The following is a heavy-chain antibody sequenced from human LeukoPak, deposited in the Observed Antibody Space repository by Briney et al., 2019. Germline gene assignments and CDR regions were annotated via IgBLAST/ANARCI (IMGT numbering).Heavy chain of an antibody. V-gene: IGHV4-59*01. CDR2: IYSSGST. D-gene: IGHD5-18*01. Sequence: PSETLSLTCAVSGGSISSYYWSWIRQPPGKGLEWIGYIYSSGSTNYNPSLKSRVTISVDTSKNQFSLKLSSVTAADTAVYYCARGDTAMVTYYYYGMDVWGQGTTVTVSS. CDR3: ARGDTAMVTYYYYGMDV. J-gene: IGHJ6*02. CDR1: GGSISSYY.